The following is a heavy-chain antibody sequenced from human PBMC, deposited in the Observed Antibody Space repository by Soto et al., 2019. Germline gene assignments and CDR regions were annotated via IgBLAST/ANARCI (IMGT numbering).Heavy chain of an antibody. CDR2: INHSGST. V-gene: IGHV4-34*01. CDR1: GGSFSGYY. Sequence: QVQLQQWGAGLLKPSETLSLTCAVYGGSFSGYYWSWIRQPQGKGLEWIGEINHSGSTNYNPSLKSRVTISVDTSKNQFSLKLSSVTAADTAVYYCASSVAGTEVDYWGQGTLVTVSS. CDR3: ASSVAGTEVDY. D-gene: IGHD6-19*01. J-gene: IGHJ4*02.